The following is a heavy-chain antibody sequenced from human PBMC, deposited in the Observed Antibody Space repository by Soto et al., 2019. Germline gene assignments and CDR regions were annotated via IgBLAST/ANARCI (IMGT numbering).Heavy chain of an antibody. V-gene: IGHV3-23*01. D-gene: IGHD6-6*01. Sequence: GGSLRLSCAASGFTFSSYAMSWVRQAPGKGLEWVSAISGSGGSTYYEDSVKGRFTISRDNSKNTLYLQMNSLRAEDTDVYYCAKEELKYSSSHDAFDIWGQGTMVTVSS. CDR3: AKEELKYSSSHDAFDI. CDR1: GFTFSSYA. CDR2: ISGSGGST. J-gene: IGHJ3*02.